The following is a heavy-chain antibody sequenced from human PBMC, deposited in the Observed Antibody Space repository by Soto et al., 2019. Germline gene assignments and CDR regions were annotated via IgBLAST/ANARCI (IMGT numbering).Heavy chain of an antibody. V-gene: IGHV3-30-3*01. CDR1: GFTFSSYA. CDR3: ARDGREMATMYAFDI. CDR2: ISYDGSNK. Sequence: QVQLVESGGGVVQPGRSLRLSCAASGFTFSSYAMHWVRQAPGKGLEWVAVISYDGSNKYYADSVKGRFTIPRDNSKNTLYLQMNSLRAEDTAVYYCARDGREMATMYAFDIWGQGTMVTVSS. D-gene: IGHD5-12*01. J-gene: IGHJ3*02.